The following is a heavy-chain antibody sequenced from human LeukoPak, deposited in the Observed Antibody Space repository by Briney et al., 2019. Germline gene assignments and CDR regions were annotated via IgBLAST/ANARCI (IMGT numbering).Heavy chain of an antibody. CDR2: IYSGGST. Sequence: GGSLRLSCAASGFTVSSNYMSWVRQAPGKGLEWVSVIYSGGSTYYADSVKGRFTISRDNSKNTLYLQMNSLRAEDTAVYYCARVDMVRGVFDYWGQGTLVTVSS. D-gene: IGHD3-10*01. V-gene: IGHV3-53*01. CDR1: GFTVSSNY. J-gene: IGHJ4*02. CDR3: ARVDMVRGVFDY.